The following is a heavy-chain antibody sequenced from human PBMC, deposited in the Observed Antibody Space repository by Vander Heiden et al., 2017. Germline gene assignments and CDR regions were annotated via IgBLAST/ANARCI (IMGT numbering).Heavy chain of an antibody. CDR2: ISGSGGST. Sequence: EVQLLESGGGLVQPGGCLRLACASSGFTFSSYAMSWVRQAPGKGLEWVSAISGSGGSTYYADSVKGRFTISRDNSKNTLYLQMNSLRAEDTAVYYCAKDFNSGSYGCQKFDYWGQGTLVTVSS. CDR1: GFTFSSYA. V-gene: IGHV3-23*01. CDR3: AKDFNSGSYGCQKFDY. J-gene: IGHJ4*02. D-gene: IGHD1-26*01.